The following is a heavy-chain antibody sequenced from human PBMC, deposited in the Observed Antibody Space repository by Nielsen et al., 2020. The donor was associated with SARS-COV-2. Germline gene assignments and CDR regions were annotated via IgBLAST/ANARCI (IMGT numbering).Heavy chain of an antibody. D-gene: IGHD5-24*01. CDR3: AKDQGRWLQFHYGMDV. CDR2: ISGGGDST. Sequence: GGSLRLSCEASGFTFSSYAMNWVRQAPGKGPEWVSSISGGGDSTYYGDSVRGRFTVSRDNSKNTLYLQMNSLRAEDTAVYYCAKDQGRWLQFHYGMDVWGQGTTVAVSS. J-gene: IGHJ6*02. V-gene: IGHV3-23*01. CDR1: GFTFSSYA.